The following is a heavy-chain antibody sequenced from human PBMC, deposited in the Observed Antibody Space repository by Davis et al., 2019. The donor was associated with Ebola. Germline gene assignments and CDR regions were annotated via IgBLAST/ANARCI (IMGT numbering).Heavy chain of an antibody. V-gene: IGHV1-3*01. CDR3: ARDGELYCSSTSCFVHDAFDI. CDR2: INAGNGNT. J-gene: IGHJ3*02. D-gene: IGHD2-2*01. Sequence: ASVKVSCKASGYTFTSYAMHWVRQAPGQRLEWMGWINAGNGNTNYSQKFQGRVTITRDTSASTAYMELSSLRSEDTAVYYCARDGELYCSSTSCFVHDAFDIWGQGTMVTVSS. CDR1: GYTFTSYA.